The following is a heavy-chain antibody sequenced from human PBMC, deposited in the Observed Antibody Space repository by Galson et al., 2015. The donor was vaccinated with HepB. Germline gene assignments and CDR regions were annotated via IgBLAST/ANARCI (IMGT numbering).Heavy chain of an antibody. V-gene: IGHV3-11*06. CDR3: ARDITLKYDSSDYYPDAFDI. Sequence: SLRLSCAASGFTFSDYYMNWIRQAPGKGLEWVSYISSSSSYTKYSDSVKGRFTISRDNAKKSLYLQMNSLRAEDTAVYYCARDITLKYDSSDYYPDAFDIWGQGTMVTVSS. D-gene: IGHD3-22*01. J-gene: IGHJ3*02. CDR2: ISSSSSYT. CDR1: GFTFSDYY.